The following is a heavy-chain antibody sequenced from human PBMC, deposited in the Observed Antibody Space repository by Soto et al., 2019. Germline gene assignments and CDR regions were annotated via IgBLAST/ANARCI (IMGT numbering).Heavy chain of an antibody. CDR3: ARGRYSSDVGVGMEV. V-gene: IGHV3-64*02. CDR2: ISSNGGNT. CDR1: GFTFSSFA. J-gene: IGHJ6*02. D-gene: IGHD6-25*01. Sequence: EVQLVESGEGLVQAGGSLRLSCAASGFTFSSFAMHWVRQAPGKGLEYVSGISSNGGNTYYEDSVKGRFTISRDNSKNTLYLQMGSLRPEDMAVYYCARGRYSSDVGVGMEVWGQGTTVTVSS.